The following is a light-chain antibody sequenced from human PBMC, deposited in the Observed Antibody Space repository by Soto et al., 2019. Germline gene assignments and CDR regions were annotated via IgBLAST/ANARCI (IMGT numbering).Light chain of an antibody. Sequence: IVSTQASRRVCFSPRERATLSSRASQSVSSNKSARHQQKPGPAPSLLIYGASNRATGPPDRCSGSGSGTDFTITISRLEPEDFAEYYCQQYGSSGTFGQGTKVDI. CDR1: QSVSSNK. J-gene: IGKJ1*01. CDR3: QQYGSSGT. V-gene: IGKV3-20*01. CDR2: GAS.